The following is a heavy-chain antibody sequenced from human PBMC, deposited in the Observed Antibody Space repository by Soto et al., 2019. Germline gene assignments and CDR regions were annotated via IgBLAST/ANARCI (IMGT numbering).Heavy chain of an antibody. V-gene: IGHV3-7*01. CDR1: GFTFSSYW. J-gene: IGHJ6*03. CDR3: ATTTRYYYYYMDV. CDR2: IKQDGSEK. Sequence: GGSLRLSCAASGFTFSSYWMSWVRQAPGKGLEWVANIKQDGSEKYYVDSVRGRFTISRDNAKNSLYLQMNNLRAEDTAVYYCATTTRYYYYYMDVWGKGTTVTVSS.